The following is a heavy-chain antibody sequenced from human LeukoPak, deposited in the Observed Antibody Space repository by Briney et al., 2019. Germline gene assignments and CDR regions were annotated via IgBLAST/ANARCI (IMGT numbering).Heavy chain of an antibody. D-gene: IGHD3-10*01. Sequence: ASVKVSCKASGFTFTSFYMHWVRQAPGQGLEWLGVINPSGGDTIYVQKFQGRVTMTRDMSTRTAFMELSSLRSEDTAVYFCARDHSTVRGYYGSGTFDTSYMDVWGKGTTVTVSS. CDR1: GFTFTSFY. CDR3: ARDHSTVRGYYGSGTFDTSYMDV. CDR2: INPSGGDT. V-gene: IGHV1-46*01. J-gene: IGHJ6*03.